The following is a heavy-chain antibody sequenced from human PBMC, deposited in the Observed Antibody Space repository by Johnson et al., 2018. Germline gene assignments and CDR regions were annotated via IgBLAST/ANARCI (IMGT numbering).Heavy chain of an antibody. CDR1: GFSFSTYW. V-gene: IGHV3-7*01. CDR2: IKQDGSEK. CDR3: ASYYYCYMDV. Sequence: VQLVQSGGGLVQPGGSLRLSCAASGFSFSTYWMSWVRQAPGKGLEWVANIKQDGSEKYYVDSVKGRFTVSRDNARNSLYLQMNSLRAEDTAVYYGASYYYCYMDVWGKGTTVTVSS. J-gene: IGHJ6*03.